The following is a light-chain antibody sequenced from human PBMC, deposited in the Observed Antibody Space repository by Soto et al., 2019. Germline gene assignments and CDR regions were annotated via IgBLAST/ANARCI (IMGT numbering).Light chain of an antibody. CDR3: QQYGSSLRT. J-gene: IGKJ1*01. CDR1: QSVSSSY. CDR2: GAS. Sequence: EIVLTQSPGTLSLSPGERATLSCRASQSVSSSYLAWYQQKPGQAPRLLIYGASSRATGIPDRFSGSGSGTDFTLTFSRLEPEDFAVYYCQQYGSSLRTFGQGTKVDIK. V-gene: IGKV3-20*01.